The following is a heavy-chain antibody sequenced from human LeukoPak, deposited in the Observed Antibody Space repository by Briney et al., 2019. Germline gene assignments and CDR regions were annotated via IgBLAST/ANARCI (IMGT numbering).Heavy chain of an antibody. J-gene: IGHJ4*02. CDR3: ARDPPNGYSGYDLSSPDY. Sequence: PGGSLRLSCAASGFTFSSYSMNWVRQAPGKGLEWVSSISSSSSYIYYADSVKGRFTISRDNAKNSLYLQMNSLRAEDTAVYYCARDPPNGYSGYDLSSPDYWGQGTLVTVSS. V-gene: IGHV3-21*01. CDR2: ISSSSSYI. D-gene: IGHD5-12*01. CDR1: GFTFSSYS.